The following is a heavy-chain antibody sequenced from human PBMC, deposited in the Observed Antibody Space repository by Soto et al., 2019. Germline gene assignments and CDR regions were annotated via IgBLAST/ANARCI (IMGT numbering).Heavy chain of an antibody. J-gene: IGHJ4*02. CDR1: GFSFSDYY. D-gene: IGHD3-16*02. CDR2: ISNTGFTI. Sequence: QVQLVESGGGMVKPGGSLRLSCAASGFSFSDYYMTWIRQAPGKGLECVSYISNTGFTIYYADSVKGRFTISRDNAKNSLYLQMNGLRDEDTAVYFCAGVWGSHRPFDYWGQGTLVTVSS. V-gene: IGHV3-11*01. CDR3: AGVWGSHRPFDY.